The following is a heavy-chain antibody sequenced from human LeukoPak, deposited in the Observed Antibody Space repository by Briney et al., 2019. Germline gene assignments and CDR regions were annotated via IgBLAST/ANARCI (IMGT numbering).Heavy chain of an antibody. CDR2: ISSSSSTI. Sequence: GGSLRLSCAASGFTFSSYWMSWVRQAPGKGLEWVSYISSSSSTIYYEDSVKGRFTISRDNAKNSLYLQMNSLRDEDTAVYYCARQVEQWLEYFDYWGQGTLVTVSS. CDR1: GFTFSSYW. V-gene: IGHV3-48*02. D-gene: IGHD6-19*01. J-gene: IGHJ4*02. CDR3: ARQVEQWLEYFDY.